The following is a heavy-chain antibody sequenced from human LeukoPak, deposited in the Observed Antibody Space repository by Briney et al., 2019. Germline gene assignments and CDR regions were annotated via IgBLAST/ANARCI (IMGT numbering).Heavy chain of an antibody. D-gene: IGHD6-6*01. Sequence: ASVKVSCKASGYTFTGYYMHWVRQAPGQGLEWMGRINPNSGGTNYAQKLQGRVTMTTDTSTSTAYMELRSLRSDDTAVYYCAREGLAARTADYYYYYYMDVWGKGTTVTVSS. CDR1: GYTFTGYY. CDR2: INPNSGGT. V-gene: IGHV1-2*06. J-gene: IGHJ6*03. CDR3: AREGLAARTADYYYYYYMDV.